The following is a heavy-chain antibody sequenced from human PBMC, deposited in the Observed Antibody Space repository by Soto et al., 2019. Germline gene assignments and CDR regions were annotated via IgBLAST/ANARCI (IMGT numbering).Heavy chain of an antibody. Sequence: SETLSLTCTVSGASVNDYYWSWIRQTPGKGLEWVGFMYYSETTKYNPSLKGRVNMSLDTSKNQVSLHLKSVTAADTAVYYCARANSSTWYKLEYKWFDPWRQGTLVTVSS. D-gene: IGHD6-13*01. J-gene: IGHJ5*02. CDR2: MYYSETT. CDR1: GASVNDYY. V-gene: IGHV4-59*02. CDR3: ARANSSTWYKLEYKWFDP.